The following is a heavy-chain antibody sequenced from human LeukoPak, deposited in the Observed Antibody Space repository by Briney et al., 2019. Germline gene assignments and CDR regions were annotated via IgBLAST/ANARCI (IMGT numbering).Heavy chain of an antibody. V-gene: IGHV6-1*01. D-gene: IGHD6-19*01. CDR1: GDSVSSNSAA. Sequence: SQTLSLTCAISGDSVSSNSAAWNWIRQSPSRGLEWLGRTYYRSKWYNDYAVSVKSRITINPDTSKNQFSLQLNSVTPEDTAVYYCARDRFRIAVAGTGVYYYYGMDVWGQGTTVTVSS. CDR2: TYYRSKWYN. CDR3: ARDRFRIAVAGTGVYYYYGMDV. J-gene: IGHJ6*02.